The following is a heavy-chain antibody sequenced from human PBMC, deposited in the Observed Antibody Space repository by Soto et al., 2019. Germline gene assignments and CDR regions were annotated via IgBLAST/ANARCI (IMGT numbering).Heavy chain of an antibody. CDR1: GFTFSSYA. V-gene: IGHV3-30-3*01. J-gene: IGHJ4*02. Sequence: QVQLVESGGGVVQPGRSLRLSCAASGFTFSSYAMHWVRQAPGKGLEWVAVISYDGSNKYYADSVKGRFTISRDNSKNTLYLQMNSLRAEDTSVDYCGRAGGGSTWGQGPLVTVSS. CDR3: GRAGGGST. D-gene: IGHD2-15*01. CDR2: ISYDGSNK.